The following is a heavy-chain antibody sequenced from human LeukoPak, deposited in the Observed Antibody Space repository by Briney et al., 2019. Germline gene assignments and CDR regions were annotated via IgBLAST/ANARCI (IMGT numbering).Heavy chain of an antibody. CDR3: ARRITYYYDSSGYYRGNWFDP. V-gene: IGHV4-59*08. CDR2: IYYSGST. Sequence: SETLPLTCTVSGGSISSYYWSWIRQPPGKGLEWIGYIYYSGSTNYNPSLKSRVTISVDTSKNQFSLKLSSVTAADTAVYYCARRITYYYDSSGYYRGNWFDPWGQGTLVTVSS. CDR1: GGSISSYY. J-gene: IGHJ5*02. D-gene: IGHD3-22*01.